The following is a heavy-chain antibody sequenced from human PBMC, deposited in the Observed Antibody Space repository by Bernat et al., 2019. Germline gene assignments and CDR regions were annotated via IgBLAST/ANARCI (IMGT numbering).Heavy chain of an antibody. D-gene: IGHD6-19*01. Sequence: QVQLVESGGGVVQPGRSLRLSCAASGFTFSSYAMHWVRQAPGKGLEWVAVISYDGSNKYYADSVKGRFTISRDNSKNTLYLQMNSLRAEDTAVYYCARDGGSGWGYYYYYYGMDVLGQGTRVT. CDR2: ISYDGSNK. CDR3: ARDGGSGWGYYYYYYGMDV. V-gene: IGHV3-30-3*01. CDR1: GFTFSSYA. J-gene: IGHJ6*02.